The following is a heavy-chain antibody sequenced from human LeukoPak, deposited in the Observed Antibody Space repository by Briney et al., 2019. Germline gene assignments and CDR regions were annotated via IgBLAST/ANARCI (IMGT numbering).Heavy chain of an antibody. V-gene: IGHV3-23*01. J-gene: IGHJ3*02. CDR3: AKGPPGIAAHRNAFDI. Sequence: PGGSLRLSCAASGFTFSSYAMSWVRQAPGKGLEWVSAISGRGGSTYYADSVKGRFTISRDNSKNTLYLQMNSLRAEDTAVYYCAKGPPGIAAHRNAFDIWGQGTMVTVSS. CDR2: ISGRGGST. CDR1: GFTFSSYA. D-gene: IGHD6-13*01.